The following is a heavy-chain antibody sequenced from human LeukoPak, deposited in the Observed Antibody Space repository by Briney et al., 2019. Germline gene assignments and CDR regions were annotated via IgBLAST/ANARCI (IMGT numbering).Heavy chain of an antibody. D-gene: IGHD3-22*01. CDR1: GGSISSYY. CDR2: IYTSGST. CDR3: ARDTSSSGYHRLFDY. J-gene: IGHJ4*02. V-gene: IGHV4-4*07. Sequence: PSETLSLTCTVSGGSISSYYWSWIRRPAGKGLEWIGRIYTSGSTNYNPSLKSRVTMSVDTSKNQFSLKLSSVTAADTAVYSCARDTSSSGYHRLFDYWGQGTLVTVSS.